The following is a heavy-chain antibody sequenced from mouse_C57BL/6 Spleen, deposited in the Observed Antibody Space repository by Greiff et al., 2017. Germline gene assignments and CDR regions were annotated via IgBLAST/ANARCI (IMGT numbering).Heavy chain of an antibody. J-gene: IGHJ4*01. CDR2: INYDGSST. V-gene: IGHV5-16*01. CDR1: GFTFSDYY. Sequence: EVMLVESEGGLVQPGSSMKLSCTASGFTFSDYYMAWVRQVPEKGLEWVANINYDGSSTYYLDSLKSRFIISRDNAKNILYLQMSSLKSEDTATYYCARVPGSFYAMDYWGQGTSVTVSS. CDR3: ARVPGSFYAMDY. D-gene: IGHD1-1*01.